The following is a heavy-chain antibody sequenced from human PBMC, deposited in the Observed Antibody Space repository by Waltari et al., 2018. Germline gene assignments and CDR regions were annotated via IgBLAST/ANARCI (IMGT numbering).Heavy chain of an antibody. Sequence: QVQLVQSGAELKKPGSSVKVSCKASGGSFSTYAITWVRQAPGQGLEWMGGIIPMFGTANYAQKIQDRVTLITDESMTTAYMELSSLTSEDTAVYYCARGGLYGQQLLESAFEIWGQGTKVTVSS. J-gene: IGHJ3*02. CDR2: IIPMFGTA. CDR3: ARGGLYGQQLLESAFEI. D-gene: IGHD6-13*01. CDR1: GGSFSTYA. V-gene: IGHV1-69*05.